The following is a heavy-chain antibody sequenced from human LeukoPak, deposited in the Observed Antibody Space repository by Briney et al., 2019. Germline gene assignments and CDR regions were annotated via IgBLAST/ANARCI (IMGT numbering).Heavy chain of an antibody. V-gene: IGHV3-66*01. CDR2: IYSGGST. Sequence: PGGSLRLSCAASGFTVSSNYMSWVRQAPGKGLECVSVIYSGGSTYYADSVKGRFTISRDNSKNTLYLQMNSVRAEEPAVYYCARVTLTSPYYFDYWGQGTLVTVSS. D-gene: IGHD3-3*01. J-gene: IGHJ4*02. CDR1: GFTVSSNY. CDR3: ARVTLTSPYYFDY.